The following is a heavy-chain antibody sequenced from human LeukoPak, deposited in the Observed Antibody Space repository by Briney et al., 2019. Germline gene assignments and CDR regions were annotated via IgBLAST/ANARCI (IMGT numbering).Heavy chain of an antibody. J-gene: IGHJ4*02. V-gene: IGHV3-48*03. CDR3: ARDVPYDSSGRYFDY. Sequence: GVSDRLSCAASGFTFSSYEMNWVRQAPGKGLEWVSYISSSGSTIYYADSVKGRFTISRDNAKNSLYLQMNSLRAEDTAVYYCARDVPYDSSGRYFDYWGQGTLVTVPS. D-gene: IGHD3-22*01. CDR2: ISSSGSTI. CDR1: GFTFSSYE.